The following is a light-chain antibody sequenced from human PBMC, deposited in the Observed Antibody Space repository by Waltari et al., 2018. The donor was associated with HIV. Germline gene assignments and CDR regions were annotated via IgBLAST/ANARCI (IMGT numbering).Light chain of an antibody. CDR1: SSDLGDYY. V-gene: IGLV2-14*01. CDR2: EVS. CDR3: TSYISSSIPV. J-gene: IGLJ3*02. Sequence: QSALTQPASVSGSPGQSITISCSETSSDLGDYYVSWYQHHPGKAPKVILYEVSNRPSGVSNRFSGSKSGNTASLTISGLLPEDEADYFCTSYISSSIPVFGGGTRLTVL.